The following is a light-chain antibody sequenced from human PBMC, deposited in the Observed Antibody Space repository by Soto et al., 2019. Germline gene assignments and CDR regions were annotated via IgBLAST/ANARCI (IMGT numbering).Light chain of an antibody. J-gene: IGLJ2*01. CDR2: EGS. V-gene: IGLV2-23*01. CDR3: CSYAGSSTAV. CDR1: SSDVGSYNL. Sequence: QSALTQPASVSGSPGQSITISCTGTSSDVGSYNLVSWYQQHPGKAPKLMIYEGSKRPSGVSNRFSGSKSGNTASLTISGLQAEDGADYYCCSYAGSSTAVFGGGTNLTVL.